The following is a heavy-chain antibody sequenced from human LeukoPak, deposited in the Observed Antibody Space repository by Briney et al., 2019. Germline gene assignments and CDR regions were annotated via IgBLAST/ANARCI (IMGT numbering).Heavy chain of an antibody. CDR2: VNPSGGST. V-gene: IGHV1-46*01. CDR3: ARDFGTIFGVVSNWFDP. D-gene: IGHD3-3*01. J-gene: IGHJ5*02. CDR1: GYTFTSYY. Sequence: ASVKVSCKASGYTFTSYYMHWVRQVPGQGLEWMGIVNPSGGSTSYAQKFQGRVTMTRDTSTSTVYMELSSLRSEDTAVYYCARDFGTIFGVVSNWFDPWGQGTLVTVSS.